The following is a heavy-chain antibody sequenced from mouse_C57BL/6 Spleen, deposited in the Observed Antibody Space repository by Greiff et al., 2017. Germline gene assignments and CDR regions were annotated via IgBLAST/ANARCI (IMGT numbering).Heavy chain of an antibody. CDR1: GYTFTSYW. CDR2: IYPGSGST. CDR3: ARGDGYASYWYFDV. J-gene: IGHJ1*03. D-gene: IGHD2-2*01. Sequence: VQLQQPGAELVKPGASVKMSCKASGYTFTSYWITWVKQRPGQGLEWIGDIYPGSGSTNYNEKFKSKATLTVDTSSSTAYMQLSSLTSEDSAVYYCARGDGYASYWYFDVWGTGTTVTVSS. V-gene: IGHV1-55*01.